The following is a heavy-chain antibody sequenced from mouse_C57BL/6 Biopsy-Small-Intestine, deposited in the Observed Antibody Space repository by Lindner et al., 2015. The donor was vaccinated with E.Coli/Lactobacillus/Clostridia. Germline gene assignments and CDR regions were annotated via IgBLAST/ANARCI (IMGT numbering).Heavy chain of an antibody. D-gene: IGHD2-13*01. J-gene: IGHJ3*01. CDR3: ARRRGIYYGDNVFFTH. Sequence: VQLQESGPELVKPGGSVKMSCKASGYSFTGHNMHWVKQSHGKSLEWIGYIDPYNGETNYNQKLKGKATLTVDKSSSTVNMQLNSLISEDSAVYYCARRRGIYYGDNVFFTHWGRGTLVTVSA. V-gene: IGHV1S135*01. CDR1: GYSFTGHN. CDR2: IDPYNGET.